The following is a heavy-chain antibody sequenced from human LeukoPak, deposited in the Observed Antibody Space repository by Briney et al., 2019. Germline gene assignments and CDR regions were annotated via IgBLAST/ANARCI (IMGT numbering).Heavy chain of an antibody. CDR3: ARVSGWGDGYNYTVDAFDI. Sequence: SETLSLTCTVSGGSISSYYWSWIRQPPGKGLEWIGYIYCSGSTNYNPSLKSRVTISVDTSKNQFSLKLSSVTAADTAVYYCARVSGWGDGYNYTVDAFDIWGQGTMVTVSS. V-gene: IGHV4-59*01. J-gene: IGHJ3*02. CDR1: GGSISSYY. CDR2: IYCSGST. D-gene: IGHD5-24*01.